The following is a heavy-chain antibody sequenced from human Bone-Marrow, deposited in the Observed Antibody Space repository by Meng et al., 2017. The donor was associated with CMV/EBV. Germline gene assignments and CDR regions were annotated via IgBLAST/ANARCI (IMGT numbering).Heavy chain of an antibody. J-gene: IGHJ4*02. CDR3: ARSSYSYGSDY. CDR1: GGSFSGYY. Sequence: SETLSLTCAVYGGSFSGYYWSWIRQPPGKGLEWIGEINHSGSTNYNPSLKSRVTISVDTSKNQFSLKLSSVTAADTAVHYCARSSYSYGSDYWGQGTLVTVSS. CDR2: INHSGST. V-gene: IGHV4-34*01. D-gene: IGHD5-18*01.